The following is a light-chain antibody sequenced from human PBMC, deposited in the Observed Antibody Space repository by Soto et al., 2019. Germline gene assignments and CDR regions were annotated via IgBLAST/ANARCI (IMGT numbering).Light chain of an antibody. J-gene: IGLJ1*01. CDR2: EVT. Sequence: SVLTQPPSASGSPGQSVTIPCTGTSSDVGAYDHVSWYQQHPGKAPKLIIYEVTKRPAGVPDRFSGSKSGNTASLTVSGLQAEDEADYYCSSDAGNYNYVFGTGTKVTVL. V-gene: IGLV2-8*01. CDR3: SSDAGNYNYV. CDR1: SSDVGAYDH.